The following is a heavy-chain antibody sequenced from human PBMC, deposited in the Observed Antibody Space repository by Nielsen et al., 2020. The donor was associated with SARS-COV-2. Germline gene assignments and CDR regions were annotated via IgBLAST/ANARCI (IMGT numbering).Heavy chain of an antibody. D-gene: IGHD4-17*01. CDR2: IEEDGSEK. J-gene: IGHJ2*01. CDR1: EFMFSNYW. V-gene: IGHV3-7*01. CDR3: ARHYGDYDWYFDL. Sequence: GESLKISCAASEFMFSNYWMNWVRQAPGKGLEWVANIEEDGSEKFYLDSVKGRFTISRDNAKNSLYLQMNSLRAEDTAVYYCARHYGDYDWYFDLWGRGTLVTVSS.